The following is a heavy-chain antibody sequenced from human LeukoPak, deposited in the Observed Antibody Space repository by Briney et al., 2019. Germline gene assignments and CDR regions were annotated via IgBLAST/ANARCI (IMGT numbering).Heavy chain of an antibody. V-gene: IGHV3-13*01. J-gene: IGHJ4*02. CDR3: ARGLLDDSNAHSDY. Sequence: PGGSLRLSCAASGFPFSTYDMHWVRQATGKGLEWVSTTGTTGDTYYPGSVKGRFTISRENAKNSLYLQMNSLRAEDTAVYYCARGLLDDSNAHSDYWGQGTLVTVSS. CDR1: GFPFSTYD. CDR2: TGTTGDT. D-gene: IGHD3-22*01.